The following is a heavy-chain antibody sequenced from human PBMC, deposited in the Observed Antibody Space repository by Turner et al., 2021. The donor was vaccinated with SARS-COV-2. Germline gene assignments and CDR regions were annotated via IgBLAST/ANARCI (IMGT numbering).Heavy chain of an antibody. CDR2: ITWNSGAV. V-gene: IGHV3-9*01. Sequence: EVQLVESGGGLVQPGRSLRLSCAASGFTFNDYAMHWVRQAPGKGREWVSGITWNSGAVAYADSVNGRFTISRDNAKNSLYLQMNSLRAEDTAFYYCAKDPNQWRRSEGYNWFDPWGQGTLVTVSS. D-gene: IGHD5-12*01. CDR1: GFTFNDYA. CDR3: AKDPNQWRRSEGYNWFDP. J-gene: IGHJ5*02.